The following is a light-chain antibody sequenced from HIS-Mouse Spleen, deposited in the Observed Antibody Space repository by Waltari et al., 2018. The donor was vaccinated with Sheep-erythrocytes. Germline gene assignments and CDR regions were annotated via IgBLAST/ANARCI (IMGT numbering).Light chain of an antibody. CDR1: KLGDKY. Sequence: SYELTQPPPVSVSPGQTASITCSGDKLGDKYAYGYQQRPGQSPVLVIYQDSKRPSGIPERFSGSTAGNTATLTISGTPAMDEADCYCQAWDSSTGVVFGGGTKLTVL. J-gene: IGLJ2*01. V-gene: IGLV3-1*01. CDR2: QDS. CDR3: QAWDSSTGVV.